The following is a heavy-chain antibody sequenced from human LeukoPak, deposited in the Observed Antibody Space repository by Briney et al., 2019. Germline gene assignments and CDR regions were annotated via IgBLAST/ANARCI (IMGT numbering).Heavy chain of an antibody. CDR2: ISGFNGHT. CDR1: GYTFSNYG. Sequence: ASVTVSCKASGYTFSNYGMSWVRQAPGHGLEWMGWISGFNGHTKYSQKSQGRVTMTTGTSTSTAYMEVRSLRSDDMAVYYCARAWLRRKYYYYMDVWGKGTTVTVSS. D-gene: IGHD5-12*01. V-gene: IGHV1-18*03. CDR3: ARAWLRRKYYYYMDV. J-gene: IGHJ6*03.